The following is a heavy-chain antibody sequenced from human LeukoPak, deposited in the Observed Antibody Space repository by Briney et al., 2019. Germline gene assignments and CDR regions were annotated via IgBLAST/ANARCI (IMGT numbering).Heavy chain of an antibody. CDR1: GYTFTSYY. V-gene: IGHV1-46*01. J-gene: IGHJ1*01. D-gene: IGHD6-13*01. CDR2: INPSGGST. CDR3: ARDQGGAAAAPGYFQH. Sequence: ASVKVSCKASGYTFTSYYMHWVRQAPGQGLEWMGIINPSGGSTSYAQKFQGRVTMTRDTSTSTVYMELSSLRSEDTAVYHCARDQGGAAAAPGYFQHWGQGTLVTVSS.